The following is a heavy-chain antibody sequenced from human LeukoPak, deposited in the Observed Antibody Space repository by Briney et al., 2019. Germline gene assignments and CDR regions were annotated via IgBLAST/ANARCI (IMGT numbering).Heavy chain of an antibody. CDR3: ARAKTYSGSYYDAFDI. V-gene: IGHV3-21*01. Sequence: SCKASGGTFSSYAISWVRQAPGQGLEWISSINSNSGYIYYADSVKGRFTISRDNAKNSLSLQMNSLTAEDTAVYFCARAKTYSGSYYDAFDIWGQGTMVTVSS. CDR2: INSNSGYI. D-gene: IGHD1-26*01. CDR1: GGTFSSYA. J-gene: IGHJ3*02.